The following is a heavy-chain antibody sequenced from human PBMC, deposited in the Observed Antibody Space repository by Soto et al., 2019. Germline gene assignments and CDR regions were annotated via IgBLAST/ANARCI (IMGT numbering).Heavy chain of an antibody. V-gene: IGHV3-74*01. CDR1: GFTFSSYW. D-gene: IGHD3-16*01. CDR2: INSDGSST. CDR3: AKELMGGFLGGEAAGEIYYGEDG. Sequence: GGSLRLSCAASGFTFSSYWMHWVRQAPGKGLVWVSRINSDGSSTSYADSVKGRFTISRDNAKNTLYLQMNSLRAEDTAVYYCAKELMGGFLGGEAAGEIYYGEDGWGEGAGV. J-gene: IGHJ6*02.